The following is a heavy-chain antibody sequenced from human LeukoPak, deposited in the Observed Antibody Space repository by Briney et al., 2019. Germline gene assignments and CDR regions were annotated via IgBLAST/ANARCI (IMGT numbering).Heavy chain of an antibody. Sequence: GESLKISCKGPGYSFTSYWISWVRQMPGKGLEWMGRIDPSDSYTNYSPSFQGHVTISADKSISTAYLQWSSLKASDTAMYYCARLSSGSYYTYYYGMDVWGKGTTVTVSS. V-gene: IGHV5-10-1*01. CDR1: GYSFTSYW. J-gene: IGHJ6*04. D-gene: IGHD3-10*01. CDR2: IDPSDSYT. CDR3: ARLSSGSYYTYYYGMDV.